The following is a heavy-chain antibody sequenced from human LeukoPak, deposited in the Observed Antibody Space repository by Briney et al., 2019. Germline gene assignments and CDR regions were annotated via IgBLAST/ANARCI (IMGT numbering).Heavy chain of an antibody. V-gene: IGHV3-23*01. CDR2: ISSSGGST. D-gene: IGHD2-2*01. CDR1: GFTFSSYA. J-gene: IGHJ3*02. Sequence: GGSLRLSCAASGFTFSSYAMSWVRQAPGKGLEWVSAISSSGGSTYYADSVKGRFTISRDNSKNTLYLQMNSLRAEDTAVYYCAKGRSTRHPPGADAFDIWGQGTMVTVSS. CDR3: AKGRSTRHPPGADAFDI.